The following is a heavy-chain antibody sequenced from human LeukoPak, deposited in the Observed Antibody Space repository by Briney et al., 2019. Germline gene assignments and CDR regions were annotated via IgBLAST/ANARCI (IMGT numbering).Heavy chain of an antibody. J-gene: IGHJ6*03. CDR3: ATGIAVAGTMGYYYYYYMDV. Sequence: GASVKVSCKATGYTFTSYGISWVRQAPGQGLEWMGWISAYNGNTNYAQKLQGRVTMTTDTSTSTAYMELRSLRSDDTAVYYCATGIAVAGTMGYYYYYYMDVWGKGTTVTVSS. D-gene: IGHD6-19*01. CDR1: GYTFTSYG. CDR2: ISAYNGNT. V-gene: IGHV1-18*01.